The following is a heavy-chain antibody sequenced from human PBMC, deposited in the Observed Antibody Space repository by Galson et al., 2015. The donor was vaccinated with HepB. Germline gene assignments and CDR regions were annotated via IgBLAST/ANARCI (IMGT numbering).Heavy chain of an antibody. V-gene: IGHV3-33*08. D-gene: IGHD5-12*01. J-gene: IGHJ5*02. CDR2: IWYDGSNK. CDR1: GFTFSSYG. Sequence: SLRLYCAASGFTFSSYGMHWVRQAPGKGLEWVAVIWYDGSNKYYADSVKGRFTISRDNSKNTLYLQMNSLRAEDTAVYYCARDLIGYSGYENWFDPWGQGTLVTVSS. CDR3: ARDLIGYSGYENWFDP.